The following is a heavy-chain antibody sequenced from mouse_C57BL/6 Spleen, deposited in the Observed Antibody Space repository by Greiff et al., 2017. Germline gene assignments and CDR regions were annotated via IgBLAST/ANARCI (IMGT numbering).Heavy chain of an antibody. CDR3: TSYYGSSYGAMDC. D-gene: IGHD1-1*01. V-gene: IGHV14-4*01. J-gene: IGHJ4*01. CDR1: GFNIKDDY. Sequence: EVQLQQSGAELVRPGASVKLSCTASGFNIKDDYMHWVKQMPDLGLEWIGWLVPENGDTEYASKFQGKATITADTSCISAYLQLSSLTSEDAAVYYCTSYYGSSYGAMDCWGKGTSVTVSS. CDR2: LVPENGDT.